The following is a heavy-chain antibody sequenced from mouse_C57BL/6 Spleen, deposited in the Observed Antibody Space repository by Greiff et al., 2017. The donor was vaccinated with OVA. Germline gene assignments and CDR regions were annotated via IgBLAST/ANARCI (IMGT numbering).Heavy chain of an antibody. CDR3: ARGVFDY. J-gene: IGHJ2*01. V-gene: IGHV1-50*01. CDR2: IDPSDSYT. Sequence: VQLQQPGAELVKPGASVKLSCKASGYTFTSYWMQWVNQRPGQGLEWIGEIDPSDSYTNYNQKFKGKATLTVDTSSSTAYMQLSSLTSEDSAVYYCARGVFDYWGQGTTLTVSS. CDR1: GYTFTSYW.